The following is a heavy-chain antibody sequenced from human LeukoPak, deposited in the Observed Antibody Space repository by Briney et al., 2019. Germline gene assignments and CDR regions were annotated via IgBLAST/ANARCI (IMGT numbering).Heavy chain of an antibody. V-gene: IGHV3-30*18. CDR3: AKDRSSTWSIDY. D-gene: IGHD6-13*01. Sequence: GRSLRLSCVASGFTFSRSGMHWVRQAPGKGLEWVAVISHDGSSKHCADSVKGRFTISRDNSKNTLYLQMNSLRTEDTAVYYCAKDRSSTWSIDYWGPGTLVTVSS. CDR2: ISHDGSSK. J-gene: IGHJ4*02. CDR1: GFTFSRSG.